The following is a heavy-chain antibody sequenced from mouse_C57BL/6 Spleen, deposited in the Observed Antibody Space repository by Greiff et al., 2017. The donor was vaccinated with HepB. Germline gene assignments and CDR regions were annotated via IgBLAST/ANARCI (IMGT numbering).Heavy chain of an antibody. CDR3: ARPLYYYGSSYDWYFDV. CDR2: ISSGSSTI. Sequence: EVKLVESGGGLVKPGGSLKLSCAASGFTFSDYGMHWVRQAPEKGLEWVAYISSGSSTIYYADTVKGRFTISRDNAKNTLFLQMTSLRSEDTAMYYCARPLYYYGSSYDWYFDVWGTGTTVTVSS. CDR1: GFTFSDYG. J-gene: IGHJ1*03. V-gene: IGHV5-17*01. D-gene: IGHD1-1*01.